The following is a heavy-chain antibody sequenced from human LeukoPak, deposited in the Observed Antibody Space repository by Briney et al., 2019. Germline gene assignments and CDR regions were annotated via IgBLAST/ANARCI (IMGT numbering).Heavy chain of an antibody. Sequence: GGSLRLSCAASGFTFSSYSMNWVRQAPGKGLEWVSYISSTSNTIHYADSMKGRFTISRDNAKNSLYLQMNSLRDEDTAVYFCARTRVEFDYWGQGTLVTVSS. V-gene: IGHV3-48*02. D-gene: IGHD3-10*01. CDR3: ARTRVEFDY. CDR2: ISSTSNTI. CDR1: GFTFSSYS. J-gene: IGHJ4*02.